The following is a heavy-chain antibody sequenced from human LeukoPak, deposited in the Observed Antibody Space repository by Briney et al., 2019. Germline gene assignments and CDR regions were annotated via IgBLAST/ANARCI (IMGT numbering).Heavy chain of an antibody. V-gene: IGHV3-23*01. CDR2: ISGSGGST. CDR1: GFTFSSFA. CDR3: AKGLSSGWLGYYFDY. Sequence: GGSLRLSCAASGFTFSSFAMSWVGQAQGKGLGWVSDISGSGGSTFYADSVKGRFTISRDISKNTLYLQMNSLRAEDTAIYYCAKGLSSGWLGYYFDYWGQGTLVTVSS. D-gene: IGHD6-19*01. J-gene: IGHJ4*02.